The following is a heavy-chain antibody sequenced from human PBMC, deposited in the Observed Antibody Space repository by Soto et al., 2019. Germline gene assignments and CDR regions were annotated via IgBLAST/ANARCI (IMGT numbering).Heavy chain of an antibody. D-gene: IGHD3-10*01. CDR1: GVSISSPHHN. V-gene: IGHV4-61*01. Sequence: SETLSLTCTVSGVSISSPHHNWSWIRQYPGKGLEWIGYIYCSGSTNYNPSLKSRVTISVDTSKNQFSLKLSSVTAADTAVYYRARHNYGSGSTYFDYWGQGTLVTVSS. J-gene: IGHJ4*02. CDR3: ARHNYGSGSTYFDY. CDR2: IYCSGST.